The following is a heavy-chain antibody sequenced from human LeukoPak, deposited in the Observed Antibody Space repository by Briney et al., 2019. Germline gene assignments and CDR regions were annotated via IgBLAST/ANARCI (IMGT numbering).Heavy chain of an antibody. CDR3: AREAVTIFGLVRTQTPKGPHRFDP. CDR2: INPSGGTT. J-gene: IGHJ5*02. CDR1: GGTFSSYA. Sequence: ASVKVSCKASGGTFSSYAISWVRQAPGQGLEWMGLINPSGGTTNCAQKFQGRVTMTRDMSTTTVYMHLSSLRSEDTAVYYCAREAVTIFGLVRTQTPKGPHRFDPWGQGTLVTVSS. V-gene: IGHV1-46*01. D-gene: IGHD3-3*01.